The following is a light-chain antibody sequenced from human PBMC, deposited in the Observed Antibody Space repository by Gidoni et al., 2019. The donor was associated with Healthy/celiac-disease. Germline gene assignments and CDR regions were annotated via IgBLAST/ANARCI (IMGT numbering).Light chain of an antibody. J-gene: IGLJ3*02. CDR1: SSNIGAGYD. CDR2: GNC. V-gene: IGLV1-40*01. CDR3: QSYDSSLSGSRV. Sequence: QSVLTQPPSVSAAPGQRVTISCTGSSSNIGAGYDVHWYQQLPGTAPKLLIYGNCNRPSGVPDRFSGSKSGTSASLAITGLQAEDEADYYCQSYDSSLSGSRVFGGGTKLTVL.